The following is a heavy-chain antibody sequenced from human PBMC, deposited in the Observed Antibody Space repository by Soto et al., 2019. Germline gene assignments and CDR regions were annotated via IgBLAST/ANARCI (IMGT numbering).Heavy chain of an antibody. V-gene: IGHV1-2*04. D-gene: IGHD1-1*01. CDR1: GYTFTGYY. CDR2: INPNSGGT. CDR3: ARGLLLEPLGGYGMDV. J-gene: IGHJ6*02. Sequence: ASVKVSCKASGYTFTGYYMHWVRQAPGQGLEWMGWINPNSGGTNYAQKFQGWVTMTRDTSISTAYMELSRLRSDDTAVYYCARGLLLEPLGGYGMDVWGQGTTVTVSS.